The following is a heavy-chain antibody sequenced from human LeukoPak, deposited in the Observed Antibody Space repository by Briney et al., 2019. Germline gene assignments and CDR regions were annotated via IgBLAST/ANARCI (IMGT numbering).Heavy chain of an antibody. CDR1: GFTFSSYS. V-gene: IGHV3-21*01. CDR2: ITSSSTYI. J-gene: IGHJ4*02. Sequence: GGSLKLSCAASGFTFSSYSMNWVRQAPGKGLEWVSSITSSSTYIYYADSVKGRFTTSRDNAKNSLYLQMNSLRAEDTAVYYCARDLRPDYWGQGTLVTVSS. CDR3: ARDLRPDY. D-gene: IGHD3-3*01.